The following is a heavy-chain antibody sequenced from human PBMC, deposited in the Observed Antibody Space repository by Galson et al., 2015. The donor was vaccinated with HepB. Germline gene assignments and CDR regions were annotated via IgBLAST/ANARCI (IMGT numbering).Heavy chain of an antibody. CDR1: GFTFGDYA. D-gene: IGHD3-16*01. CDR2: IRSKPYGGTT. CDR3: AKGAILGATPHYFDF. Sequence: SLRLSCAASGFTFGDYAMSWVRQAPGKGLEWVGFIRSKPYGGTTEYAASVKGRFTISRDDSKSIAYLHMSSLKAEDTAIYYCAKGAILGATPHYFDFWGQGTLVPVSS. J-gene: IGHJ4*02. V-gene: IGHV3-49*04.